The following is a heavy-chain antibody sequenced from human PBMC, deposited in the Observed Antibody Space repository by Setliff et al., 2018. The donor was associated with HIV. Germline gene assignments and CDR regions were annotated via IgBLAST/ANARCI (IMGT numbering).Heavy chain of an antibody. CDR3: VRVSCSSWYSIPRNYYYSMDV. D-gene: IGHD6-13*01. V-gene: IGHV4-34*01. CDR2: INHSGRT. CDR1: GGSFSGYC. J-gene: IGHJ6*03. Sequence: SETLSLTCAVYGGSFSGYCWSWIRQPPGKGLEWIGEINHSGRTKYNPSLKSRVTTSVGTSKNQFSLRLGSVTAADTAVYYCVRVSCSSWYSIPRNYYYSMDVWGEGTTVTVSS.